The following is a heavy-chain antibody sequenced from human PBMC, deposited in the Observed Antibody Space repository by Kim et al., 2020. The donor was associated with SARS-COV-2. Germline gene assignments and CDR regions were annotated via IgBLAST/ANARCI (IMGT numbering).Heavy chain of an antibody. D-gene: IGHD3-10*01. J-gene: IGHJ6*02. Sequence: SETLSLTCTVSGGSISSYYWSWIRQPPGKGLEWIGYIYYSGSTNYNPSLKSRVTISVDTSKNQFSLKLSSVTAADTAVYYCARDVGYGSGSYWYYYYGMDVWGQVTTVTVSS. CDR3: ARDVGYGSGSYWYYYYGMDV. V-gene: IGHV4-59*13. CDR1: GGSISSYY. CDR2: IYYSGST.